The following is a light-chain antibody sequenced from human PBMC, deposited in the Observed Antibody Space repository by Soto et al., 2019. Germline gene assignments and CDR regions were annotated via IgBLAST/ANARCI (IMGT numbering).Light chain of an antibody. CDR1: QSVSSNY. CDR3: QQYGSSPPYT. Sequence: EIVLTQSPGTLSLSPGEGATLSCRASQSVSSNYLAWYQQKPGQAPRLLIYGASSRATGIPDRFSGSGSGTDFTLTISRLEPEDFAVYYCQQYGSSPPYTFGPGTELEIK. J-gene: IGKJ2*01. CDR2: GAS. V-gene: IGKV3-20*01.